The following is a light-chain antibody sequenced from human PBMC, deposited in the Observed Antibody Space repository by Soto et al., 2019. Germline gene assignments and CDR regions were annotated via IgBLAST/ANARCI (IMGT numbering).Light chain of an antibody. CDR3: QQYGSSQMYT. CDR2: AAS. CDR1: QSINSH. J-gene: IGKJ2*01. Sequence: DIQMTQSPSSLSASVGDRLTITCRASQSINSHLSWYQQKPGKAPKLLIYAASNLQSGVPSRFSGSGSGTDFTLTISSLQPEDFAVYYCQQYGSSQMYTFGQGTKLEIK. V-gene: IGKV1-39*01.